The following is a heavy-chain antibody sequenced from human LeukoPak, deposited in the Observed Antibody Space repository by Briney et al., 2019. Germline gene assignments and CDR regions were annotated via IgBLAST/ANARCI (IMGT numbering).Heavy chain of an antibody. CDR1: GASISNFY. D-gene: IGHD3-9*01. CDR2: IHYSGGS. V-gene: IGHV4-59*08. CDR3: ARYDPNSPTYFDP. Sequence: PSETLSLTCSVSGASISNFYWSWIRQPPGRGLEWIAYIHYSGGSKYNPSLKNRVTMSLDTSKNQFSLKLTSVTAADTAVYYCARYDPNSPTYFDPWGQGTLVTVSS. J-gene: IGHJ5*02.